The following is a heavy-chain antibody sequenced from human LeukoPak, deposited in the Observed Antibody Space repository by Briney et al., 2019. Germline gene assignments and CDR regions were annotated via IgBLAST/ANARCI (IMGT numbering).Heavy chain of an antibody. CDR1: GFTFSSYA. V-gene: IGHV3-23*01. J-gene: IGHJ3*02. CDR3: AKETMTIWFGELGGAFDI. Sequence: GGSLRLSCAASGFTFSSYAMSWVRQAPGKGLEWVSAISGSGGSTYYADSVKGRFTISRDNSKNTLYLQMNSLRAEDTAVYYCAKETMTIWFGELGGAFDIWGQGTMVTVSS. D-gene: IGHD3-10*01. CDR2: ISGSGGST.